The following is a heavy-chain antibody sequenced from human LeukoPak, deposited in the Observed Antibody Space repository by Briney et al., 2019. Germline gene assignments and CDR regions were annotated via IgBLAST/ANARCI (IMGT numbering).Heavy chain of an antibody. J-gene: IGHJ3*02. CDR2: ISYDGSNK. CDR1: GLTFSSYA. CDR3: ARTNWDAFDI. D-gene: IGHD1-1*01. Sequence: PGRSLRLSCAASGLTFSSYAMHWVRQAPGKGLEWVAVISYDGSNKYYADSVKGRFTISRDNSKNTLYLQMNSLRAEDTAVYYCARTNWDAFDIWGQGTMVTVSS. V-gene: IGHV3-30-3*01.